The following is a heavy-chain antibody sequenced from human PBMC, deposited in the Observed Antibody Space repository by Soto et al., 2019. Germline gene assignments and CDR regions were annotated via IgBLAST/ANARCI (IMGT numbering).Heavy chain of an antibody. CDR3: ARALDFWSAYFDY. Sequence: PGGSLRLSCAASGFIFSDYYMSWIRQAPGKGLEWVSYISNSGSTVYYADSVKGRFTISRDNSKNTLYLQMNSLRTEDTAVYYCARALDFWSAYFDYWGQGSLVTVSS. D-gene: IGHD3-3*01. CDR1: GFIFSDYY. CDR2: ISNSGSTV. V-gene: IGHV3-11*04. J-gene: IGHJ4*02.